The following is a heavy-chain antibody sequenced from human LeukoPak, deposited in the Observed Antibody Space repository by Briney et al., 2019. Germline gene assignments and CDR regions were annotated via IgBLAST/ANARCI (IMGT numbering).Heavy chain of an antibody. D-gene: IGHD6-13*01. J-gene: IGHJ4*02. CDR1: GFTFNDYA. CDR2: ISGSGSDT. V-gene: IGHV3-21*01. Sequence: GGSLRLSCTPSGFTFNDYAMTWVRQAPGKGLEWVSVISGSGSDTDYADSVKGRFTISRDNAKNSLYLQMNSLRAEDTAVYYCASMQQPLDYWGQGTLVTVSS. CDR3: ASMQQPLDY.